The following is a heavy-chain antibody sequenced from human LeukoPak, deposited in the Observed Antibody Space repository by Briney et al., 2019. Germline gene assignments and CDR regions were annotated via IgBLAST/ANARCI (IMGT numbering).Heavy chain of an antibody. J-gene: IGHJ6*03. CDR2: ISVRGGST. V-gene: IGHV3-23*01. D-gene: IGHD4-17*01. CDR1: GFIFSSFA. Sequence: PGGSLRLSCAASGFIFSSFAMSWVRQAPGKGLEWVSGISVRGGSTYYADSVKGRFTISRDNSKNTLYLQMNSLRAEDTAVYYCAREHTSGLRSSYYYYMDVWGKGTTVTVSS. CDR3: AREHTSGLRSSYYYYMDV.